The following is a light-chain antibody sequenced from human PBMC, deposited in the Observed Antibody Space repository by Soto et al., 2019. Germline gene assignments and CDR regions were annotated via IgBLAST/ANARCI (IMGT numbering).Light chain of an antibody. CDR1: RSILSSSNNNNY. Sequence: DIVMTQSPDALAVSLGERASINCRSSRSILSSSNNNNYLAWYQHKPGQPPRLLIYWASARESGVPDRFSGSGSATDFTLTISSFQAEDVAVYYCKQYYSNPPWSFGQGTKVEIK. CDR3: KQYYSNPPWS. CDR2: WAS. J-gene: IGKJ1*01. V-gene: IGKV4-1*01.